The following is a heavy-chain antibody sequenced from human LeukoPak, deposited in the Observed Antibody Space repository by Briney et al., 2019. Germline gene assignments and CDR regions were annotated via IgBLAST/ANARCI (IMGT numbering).Heavy chain of an antibody. Sequence: GGSLRLSCAASGFTFSSYAMHWVRQAPGKGLEWVAVISYDGSNKYYADSVKGRFTISRDNSKNTLYLQMNSLRAEDTAVYYCARDQKDDWLTIFGVGGLNYYGMDVWGQGTTVTVSS. D-gene: IGHD3-3*01. CDR3: ARDQKDDWLTIFGVGGLNYYGMDV. V-gene: IGHV3-30-3*01. J-gene: IGHJ6*02. CDR2: ISYDGSNK. CDR1: GFTFSSYA.